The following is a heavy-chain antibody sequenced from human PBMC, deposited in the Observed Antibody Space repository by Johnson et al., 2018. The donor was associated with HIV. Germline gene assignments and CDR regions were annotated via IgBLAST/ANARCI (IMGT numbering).Heavy chain of an antibody. D-gene: IGHD1-1*01. V-gene: IGHV3-30-3*01. Sequence: QVQLVESGGGVVQPGRSLRLSCAASGFTFSSYAMHWVRQAPGKGLEWVAVISYDRSNKYYADSVKGRFTISRDNSKNTLFLQMNSLRAEDTALYYCAKDNRNNWASLGDAFDIWGQGTMVTVSS. CDR2: ISYDRSNK. CDR3: AKDNRNNWASLGDAFDI. CDR1: GFTFSSYA. J-gene: IGHJ3*02.